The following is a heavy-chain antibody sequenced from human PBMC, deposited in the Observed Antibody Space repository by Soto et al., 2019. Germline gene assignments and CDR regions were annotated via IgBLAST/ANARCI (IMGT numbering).Heavy chain of an antibody. V-gene: IGHV5-51*01. D-gene: IGHD1-26*01. J-gene: IGHJ6*02. Sequence: GESLKISCKGSGYSFTSYWIGWVRQMPGKGLEWMGIIYPGDSDTRYSPSFQGQVTISADKSISTAYLQWSSLKASDTAMYYCARQVSEGSYYYYYGMDVWGQGTTVTVSS. CDR2: IYPGDSDT. CDR1: GYSFTSYW. CDR3: ARQVSEGSYYYYYGMDV.